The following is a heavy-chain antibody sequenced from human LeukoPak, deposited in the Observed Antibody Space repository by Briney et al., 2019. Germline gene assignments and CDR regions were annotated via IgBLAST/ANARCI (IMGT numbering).Heavy chain of an antibody. CDR2: ISSSSSTI. CDR3: ARWEPDYYGSGSRGLDY. V-gene: IGHV3-48*02. D-gene: IGHD3-10*01. Sequence: GGSLRLSCAASGFTFSSYSMNWVRQAPGKGLEWVSYISSSSSTIYYADSVKGRFTISRDNAKNSLYLQMNSLRDEDTAVYYCARWEPDYYGSGSRGLDYWGQGTLVTASS. CDR1: GFTFSSYS. J-gene: IGHJ4*02.